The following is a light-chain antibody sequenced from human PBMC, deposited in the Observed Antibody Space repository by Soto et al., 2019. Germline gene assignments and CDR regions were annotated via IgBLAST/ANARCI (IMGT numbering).Light chain of an antibody. CDR3: LQYTSPPWT. J-gene: IGKJ1*01. CDR1: QTVPGNY. CDR2: RAS. V-gene: IGKV3-20*01. Sequence: EIILTQSPGTLSLSPGERATLSCRASQTVPGNYLAWLQQKPGQAHRLLISRASSRATGIPDRFWGDGSGTDFTLSISRLEHEDFAVYYCLQYTSPPWTLGQGTKVETK.